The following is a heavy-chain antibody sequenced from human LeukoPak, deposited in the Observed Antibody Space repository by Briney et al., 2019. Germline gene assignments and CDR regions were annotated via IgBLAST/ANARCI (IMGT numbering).Heavy chain of an antibody. V-gene: IGHV3-7*01. J-gene: IGHJ4*02. CDR2: IRQDGSEK. Sequence: GGSLRLSCAASGFTFSSYWMIWVRQAPGKGLEWVANIRQDGSEKYYVASVRGRFTISRDNAKNSLYLQMNSLRREDTAVYYCARLADYDSSGYFDYWGQGTLVTVSS. D-gene: IGHD3-22*01. CDR3: ARLADYDSSGYFDY. CDR1: GFTFSSYW.